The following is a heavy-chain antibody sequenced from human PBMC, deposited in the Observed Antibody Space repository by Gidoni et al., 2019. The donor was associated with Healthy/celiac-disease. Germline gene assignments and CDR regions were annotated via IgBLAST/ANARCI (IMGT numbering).Heavy chain of an antibody. Sequence: EVQLLESGGGLVQPGGSLRLSCAASGFTFSSYAMSWVRQAPGKGLEWVSAISGSGGSTYYADSVKGRFTISRDNSKNTLYLQMNSPRAEDTAVYYCAKWDYGSGSFDIWGQGTMVTVSS. D-gene: IGHD3-10*01. J-gene: IGHJ3*02. CDR3: AKWDYGSGSFDI. V-gene: IGHV3-23*01. CDR2: ISGSGGST. CDR1: GFTFSSYA.